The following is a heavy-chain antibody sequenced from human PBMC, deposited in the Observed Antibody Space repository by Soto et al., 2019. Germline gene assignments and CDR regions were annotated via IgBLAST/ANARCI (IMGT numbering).Heavy chain of an antibody. Sequence: ASVKVSCKASGYTFTSYAIHWVRQAPGQRLEWMGWINAGNGNTKFSQKFQHRVTITTDTSASTAYMELSSLRPEDTAVYYCARDGAVAGDSNFDYWSQGTLVTVSS. D-gene: IGHD6-19*01. CDR3: ARDGAVAGDSNFDY. J-gene: IGHJ4*02. V-gene: IGHV1-3*01. CDR1: GYTFTSYA. CDR2: INAGNGNT.